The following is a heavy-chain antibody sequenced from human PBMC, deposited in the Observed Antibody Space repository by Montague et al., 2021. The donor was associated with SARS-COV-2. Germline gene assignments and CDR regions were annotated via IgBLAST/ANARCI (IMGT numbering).Heavy chain of an antibody. CDR2: INHSGST. Sequence: SETLSLTCAVYGGSFSGYYWSWIRQPPGKGLEWIGEINHSGSTSYNPSLKSRVTISVDTSKNQFSLRLSSVTAADTAVYYCARGRTVTTLYYYYYYGMDVWGQGTTVTVSS. CDR1: GGSFSGYY. CDR3: ARGRTVTTLYYYYYYGMDV. J-gene: IGHJ6*02. D-gene: IGHD4-17*01. V-gene: IGHV4-34*01.